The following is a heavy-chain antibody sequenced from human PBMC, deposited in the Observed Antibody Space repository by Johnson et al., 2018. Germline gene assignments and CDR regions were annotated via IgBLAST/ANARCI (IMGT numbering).Heavy chain of an antibody. V-gene: IGHV3-30*18. D-gene: IGHD3-22*01. Sequence: QVQLVESGGGVVQPGRSLRLSCAASGFTFSIYGMHWVRQAPGKGLEWVSVISYDGSNKYYEDSVKGRFTISRDNSKNTLYLQMNSLIAEDTAVYYCAKDRYYYDSSGYLSLDAFEIWGQGTMVTVSS. CDR3: AKDRYYYDSSGYLSLDAFEI. CDR1: GFTFSIYG. CDR2: ISYDGSNK. J-gene: IGHJ3*02.